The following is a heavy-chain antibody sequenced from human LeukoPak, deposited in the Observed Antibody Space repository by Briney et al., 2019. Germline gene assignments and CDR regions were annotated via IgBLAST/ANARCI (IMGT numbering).Heavy chain of an antibody. CDR1: GFPFSSYV. D-gene: IGHD5-24*01. CDR3: AKVPWREMAGPFDY. V-gene: IGHV3-23*01. Sequence: GGSLRLSCAASGFPFSSYVMSWVRQAPGKGLEWVSAISGSGGSTYYADSVKGRFTVSRDNSKNTLYLQMNSLRAEDTAVYYCAKVPWREMAGPFDYWGQGTLVTVSS. J-gene: IGHJ4*02. CDR2: ISGSGGST.